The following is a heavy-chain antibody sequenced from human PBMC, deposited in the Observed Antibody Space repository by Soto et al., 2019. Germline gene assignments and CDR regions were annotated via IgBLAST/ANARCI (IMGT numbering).Heavy chain of an antibody. Sequence: SVTLSLTCTVSGGSISTSNYDWGWIRQPPXKGLEWIGTISYSGSTYYNPSLKSRATISGDTSKNQFSLKLSSMTATDTAVSYCARHPGCTSSRCSFYGMDYWGQGTTVTVS. CDR1: GGSISTSNYD. J-gene: IGHJ6*02. CDR3: ARHPGCTSSRCSFYGMDY. D-gene: IGHD2-2*01. V-gene: IGHV4-39*01. CDR2: ISYSGST.